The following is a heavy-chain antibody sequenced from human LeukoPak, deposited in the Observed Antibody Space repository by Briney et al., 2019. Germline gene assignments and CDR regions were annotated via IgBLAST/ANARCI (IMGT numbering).Heavy chain of an antibody. D-gene: IGHD3-3*01. CDR1: GYTFTSYD. V-gene: IGHV1-8*01. CDR3: ARGRVSYLDY. CDR2: MNPNSGNI. Sequence: ASVKVSCKASGYTFTSYDINWARQATGQGPEWMGWMNPNSGNIGYAQKFQGRLTMTRDTSITTAYMELSSLRSEDTAVYYCARGRVSYLDYWGQGTLVTVSS. J-gene: IGHJ4*02.